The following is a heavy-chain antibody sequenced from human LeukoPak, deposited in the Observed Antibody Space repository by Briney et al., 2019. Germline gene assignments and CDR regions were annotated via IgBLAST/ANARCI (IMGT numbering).Heavy chain of an antibody. V-gene: IGHV4-59*01. Sequence: SETLSLTCTVSGGSISSYYWSWIRQPPGKGLEWIGNIHYSGSTNYNSSLNSRVSISIDTPKNHFSLKLSSVTAADTAVYYCAAGGIPAVFDIWGQGTMVTVSS. CDR1: GGSISSYY. J-gene: IGHJ3*02. CDR2: IHYSGST. CDR3: AAGGIPAVFDI. D-gene: IGHD6-13*01.